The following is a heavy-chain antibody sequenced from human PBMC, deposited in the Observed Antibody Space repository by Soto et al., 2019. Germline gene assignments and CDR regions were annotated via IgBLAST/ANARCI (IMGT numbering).Heavy chain of an antibody. Sequence: GGSLRLSCVASDFTFRTYTMHWVRQAPGKGLQWVSSINVDGSYIYSADSLKGRFTVSRDNAKNSLYLQMNSLRVEGTAMYYCATEGDFLIGYVWGQGTMVTVSS. CDR3: ATEGDFLIGYV. D-gene: IGHD2-21*02. J-gene: IGHJ3*01. CDR1: DFTFRTYT. V-gene: IGHV3-21*01. CDR2: INVDGSYI.